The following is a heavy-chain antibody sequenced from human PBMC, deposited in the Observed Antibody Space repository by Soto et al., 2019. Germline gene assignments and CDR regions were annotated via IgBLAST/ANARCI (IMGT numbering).Heavy chain of an antibody. D-gene: IGHD3-22*01. CDR1: GFTFSNAW. J-gene: IGHJ3*02. V-gene: IGHV3-15*01. CDR2: TKSKTDGGTT. Sequence: PGGSLRLSCAASGFTFSNAWMSWVRQAPGKGLEWVGLTKSKTDGGTTDYAAPVKGRFTISRDDSKNTLYLQMNSLKTEDTAVYYCTTARELNNHYYHSNTKDAFDIWGQGTMVTVSS. CDR3: TTARELNNHYYHSNTKDAFDI.